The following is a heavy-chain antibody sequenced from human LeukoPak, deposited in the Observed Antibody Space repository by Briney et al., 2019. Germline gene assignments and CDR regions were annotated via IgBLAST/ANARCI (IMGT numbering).Heavy chain of an antibody. CDR3: ARRSLSSGFYYYFDY. CDR1: GFTFSSYA. CDR2: ISGSGGST. J-gene: IGHJ4*02. Sequence: GGSLRLSCAASGFTFSSYAMSWVRQAPGKGLEWVSAISGSGGSTYYADSVKGRFTISRDNSKNTLSLQMHSLRVEDTAVYYCARRSLSSGFYYYFDYWGQGTLVTVSS. V-gene: IGHV3-23*01. D-gene: IGHD6-19*01.